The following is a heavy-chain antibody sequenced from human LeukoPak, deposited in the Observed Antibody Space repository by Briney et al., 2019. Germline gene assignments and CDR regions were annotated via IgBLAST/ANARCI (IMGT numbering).Heavy chain of an antibody. CDR1: GVSISSYY. CDR3: ARSSTVTSQNFDY. Sequence: SETLSLTCTVSGVSISSYYWSWIRQPPGKGLEWIGYIYDSGSTNYNPSLKSRVTISVDTSKNQFSLKLSSVTAADTAVYYCARSSTVTSQNFDYWGQGTLVTVSS. J-gene: IGHJ4*02. CDR2: IYDSGST. D-gene: IGHD4-17*01. V-gene: IGHV4-59*08.